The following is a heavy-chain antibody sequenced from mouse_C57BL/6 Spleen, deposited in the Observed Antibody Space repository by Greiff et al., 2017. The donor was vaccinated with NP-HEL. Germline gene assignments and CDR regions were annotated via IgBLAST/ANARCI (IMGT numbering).Heavy chain of an antibody. Sequence: VQLKESGGGLVKPGGSLKLSCAASGFTFSDYGMHWVRQAPEKGLEWVAYISSGSSTIYYADTVKGRFTISRDNAKNTLFLQMTSLRSEDTAMYYCARESWDWYFDVWGTGTTVTVSS. CDR2: ISSGSSTI. J-gene: IGHJ1*03. CDR3: ARESWDWYFDV. V-gene: IGHV5-17*01. CDR1: GFTFSDYG. D-gene: IGHD4-1*01.